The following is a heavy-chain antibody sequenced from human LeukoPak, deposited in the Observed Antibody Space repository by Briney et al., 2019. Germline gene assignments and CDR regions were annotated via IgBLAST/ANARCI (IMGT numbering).Heavy chain of an antibody. Sequence: ASVKVSCKASGGTFSSYAISWVRQAPGQGLEWMGGIIPIFGTANYAQKFQGRVTITTDESTSTAYMELSSLRSEDTAVYYCARARYYDFCRGFDYWGQGTLVTLSS. CDR3: ARARYYDFCRGFDY. D-gene: IGHD3-3*01. V-gene: IGHV1-69*05. CDR2: IIPIFGTA. CDR1: GGTFSSYA. J-gene: IGHJ4*02.